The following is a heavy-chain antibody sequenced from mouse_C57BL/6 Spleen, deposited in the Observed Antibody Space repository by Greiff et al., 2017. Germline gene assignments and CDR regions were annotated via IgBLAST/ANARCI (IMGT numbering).Heavy chain of an antibody. V-gene: IGHV1-59*01. J-gene: IGHJ4*01. Sequence: QVQLQQPGAELVRPGTSVKLSCKASGYTFTSYWMHWVKQRPGQGLAWIGVIDPSESYTNYNQKFKGKATLTVDTSSSTAYMQLSSLTSEDSAVYYCARLGAVDAMDYWGQGTSVTVSS. CDR3: ARLGAVDAMDY. D-gene: IGHD1-1*01. CDR2: IDPSESYT. CDR1: GYTFTSYW.